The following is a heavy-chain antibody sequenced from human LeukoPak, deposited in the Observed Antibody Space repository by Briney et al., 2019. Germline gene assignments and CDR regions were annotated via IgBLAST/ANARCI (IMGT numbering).Heavy chain of an antibody. CDR2: ISSSATAI. CDR1: GFTFRNFD. CDR3: ARGRVGAPCDY. J-gene: IGHJ4*02. V-gene: IGHV3-48*03. D-gene: IGHD1-26*01. Sequence: GGPLRLSCAASGFTFRNFDMNWVRQAPGKGLEWVSYISSSATAIYYADSVKGRFTVSRDNAKNSLFLQMNSLRAEDTGVYYCARGRVGAPCDYWGQGALVTVSS.